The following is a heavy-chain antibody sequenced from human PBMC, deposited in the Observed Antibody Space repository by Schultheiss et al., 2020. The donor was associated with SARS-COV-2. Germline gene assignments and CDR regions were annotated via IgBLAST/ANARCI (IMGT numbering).Heavy chain of an antibody. CDR2: INSAGSST. Sequence: GESLKISCAASGFTVRSNYMSWVRQAPGKGLEWVSRINSAGSSTSYADSVKGRFTISRDNAKNTLYLQMSGLRAEDTAVYYCARDAKLGYWGQGTLVTVSS. J-gene: IGHJ4*02. CDR1: GFTVRSNY. V-gene: IGHV3-74*01. D-gene: IGHD4/OR15-4a*01. CDR3: ARDAKLGY.